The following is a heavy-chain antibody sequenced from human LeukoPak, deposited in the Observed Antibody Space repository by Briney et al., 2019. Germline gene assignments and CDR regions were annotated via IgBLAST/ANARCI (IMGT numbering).Heavy chain of an antibody. V-gene: IGHV3-21*01. J-gene: IGHJ4*02. D-gene: IGHD3-3*01. CDR1: GFTFSSYS. CDR2: MSSSSSYI. Sequence: GGSLRLSCAASGFTFSSYSMNWVRQAPGKGLEWVSSMSSSSSYIYYADSVKGRFTISRDNAKNSLYLQMNSLRAEDTAVYYCTSDFWSGYSFDYWGQGTLVTGSS. CDR3: TSDFWSGYSFDY.